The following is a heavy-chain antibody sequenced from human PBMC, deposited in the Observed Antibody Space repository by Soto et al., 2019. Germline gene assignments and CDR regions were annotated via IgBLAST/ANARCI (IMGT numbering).Heavy chain of an antibody. J-gene: IGHJ4*02. V-gene: IGHV4-59*01. CDR2: IYYSGST. CDR3: ARGSLSGGRFDY. CDR1: GGSISSYY. D-gene: IGHD1-26*01. Sequence: SETLSLTCTVSGGSISSYYWSWIRQPPGKGLEWIGYIYYSGSTNYNPSLKSRVTISVDTSKNQFSLKLSSVTAADTAVYYCARGSLSGGRFDYWGQGTLVTVSS.